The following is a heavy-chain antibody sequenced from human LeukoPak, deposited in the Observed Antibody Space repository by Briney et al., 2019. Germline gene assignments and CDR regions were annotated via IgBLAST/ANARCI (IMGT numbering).Heavy chain of an antibody. J-gene: IGHJ4*02. CDR2: ISGSGGST. CDR1: GFTFSSYA. V-gene: IGHV3-23*01. D-gene: IGHD3-10*01. CDR3: AKDKMVRGVTLFDY. Sequence: KSGGSLRLSCAASGFTFSSYAMSWVRQAPGKGLEWVSAISGSGGSTYYADSVKGRFTISRDNSKNTLYLQMNSLRAEDTAVYYCAKDKMVRGVTLFDYWGQGTLVTVSS.